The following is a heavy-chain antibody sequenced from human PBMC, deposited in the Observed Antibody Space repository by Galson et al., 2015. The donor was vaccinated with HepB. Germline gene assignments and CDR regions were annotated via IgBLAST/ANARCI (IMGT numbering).Heavy chain of an antibody. V-gene: IGHV3-48*02. Sequence: SLRLSCAASGFTFSNYAMNWARQAPGKGLEWVSYISSSSNTIYYADSVKGRFTTSRDSAKNSLFLQTNSLRDEDTAVYYCARRGRDGYNFFDYWGQGTLVTVFS. CDR3: ARRGRDGYNFFDY. CDR1: GFTFSNYA. CDR2: ISSSSNTI. J-gene: IGHJ4*02. D-gene: IGHD5-24*01.